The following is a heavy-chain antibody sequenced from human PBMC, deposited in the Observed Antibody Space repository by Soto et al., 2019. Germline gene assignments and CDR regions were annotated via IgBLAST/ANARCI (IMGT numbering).Heavy chain of an antibody. Sequence: PGGSLRLSCAASGFTFSNAWMNWVRQAPGKGLEWVGRIKSKTDGGTTDYAAPVKGRFTISRDDSKNTLYLQMNSLKTEDTAVYYCTPTNLLPPIYYYYGMDVWGQGTTVTVS. V-gene: IGHV3-15*07. CDR2: IKSKTDGGTT. CDR1: GFTFSNAW. J-gene: IGHJ6*02. D-gene: IGHD2-15*01. CDR3: TPTNLLPPIYYYYGMDV.